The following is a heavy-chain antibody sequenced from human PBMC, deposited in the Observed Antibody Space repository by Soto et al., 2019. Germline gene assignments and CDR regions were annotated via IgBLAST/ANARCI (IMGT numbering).Heavy chain of an antibody. CDR1: GFTFSNAW. D-gene: IGHD3-22*01. V-gene: IGHV3-15*07. J-gene: IGHJ1*01. CDR2: IKSKTDGGTT. Sequence: EVQLVESGGGLVKPGGSLRLSCAASGFTFSNAWMNWVRQAPGKGLEWVGRIKSKTDGGTTDYAAPVKGRFTISRDDSKNTLYLQMNSLKTEDTAVYYCTRNNPSGYYDSSGYYLEYFQHWGQGTLVTVSS. CDR3: TRNNPSGYYDSSGYYLEYFQH.